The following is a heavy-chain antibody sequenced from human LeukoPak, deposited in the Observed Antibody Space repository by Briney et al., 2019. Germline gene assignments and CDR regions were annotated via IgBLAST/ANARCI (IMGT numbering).Heavy chain of an antibody. CDR2: IYYSGST. D-gene: IGHD2-8*01. CDR1: GGSIRSYY. CDR3: ARYAGIHCTNGVCYTYDAFDI. V-gene: IGHV4-59*01. J-gene: IGHJ3*02. Sequence: PSETLSLTCTVSGGSIRSYYWSWIRQPPGKGLEWIGYIYYSGSTNYNPSLKSRVTISVDTSKNQFSLKLSSVTAADTAVYYCARYAGIHCTNGVCYTYDAFDIWGQGTMVTVSS.